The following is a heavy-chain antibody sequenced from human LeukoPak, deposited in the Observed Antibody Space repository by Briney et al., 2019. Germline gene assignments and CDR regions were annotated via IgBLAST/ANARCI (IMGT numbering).Heavy chain of an antibody. J-gene: IGHJ4*02. CDR2: ISSSSSYI. CDR3: ARPRADWTTPNDY. D-gene: IGHD3/OR15-3a*01. CDR1: GFTFSSYA. Sequence: GGSLRLSCAASGFTFSSYAMNWVRQAPGKGLEWVSSISSSSSYIYYADSVKGRFTISRDNAKNSLYLQMNSLRAEDTAVYYCARPRADWTTPNDYWGQGTLVTVSS. V-gene: IGHV3-21*01.